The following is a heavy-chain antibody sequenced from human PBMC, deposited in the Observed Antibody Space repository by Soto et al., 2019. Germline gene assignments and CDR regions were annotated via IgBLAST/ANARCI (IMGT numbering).Heavy chain of an antibody. CDR2: INPSGGST. D-gene: IGHD6-13*01. CDR3: ATDRGRATAGEYYYYGMDV. J-gene: IGHJ6*02. CDR1: GYTFTSYY. V-gene: IGHV1-46*01. Sequence: ASVKVSCKASGYTFTSYYIHWVRQAPGQGLDWMGIINPSGGSTDYAQRFQGRVAMTSDASTSTVYMELSSLRSEDTAVYYCATDRGRATAGEYYYYGMDVWGQGTTVTVSS.